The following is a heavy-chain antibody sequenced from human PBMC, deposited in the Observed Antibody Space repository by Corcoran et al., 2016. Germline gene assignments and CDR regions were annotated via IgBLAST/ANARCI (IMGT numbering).Heavy chain of an antibody. CDR2: INHSGST. V-gene: IGHV4-34*01. CDR3: ARTPTNYYDTYDAFDI. CDR1: GGSFSGYY. J-gene: IGHJ3*02. D-gene: IGHD3-22*01. Sequence: QVQLQQWGAGLLKPSETLSLTCAVYGGSFSGYYWSWIRQPPGKGLEWIGEINHSGSTNYNPSLKSRVTISVDTSKNQFSLKLSSVTAADTAVYYCARTPTNYYDTYDAFDIWGQGTRVTVAS.